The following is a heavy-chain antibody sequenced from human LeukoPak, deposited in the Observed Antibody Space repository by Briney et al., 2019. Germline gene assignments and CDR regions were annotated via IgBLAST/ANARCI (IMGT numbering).Heavy chain of an antibody. Sequence: GGSLRLSCAASGLSFSSYSINWVRQAPGKGLEWVSSISSNSAYIYYADSVKGRFTISRDNAKNSLYLQMNSLRVEDTAVCYCARLSPAVGLVFDFWGQGTLVAVSS. CDR1: GLSFSSYS. J-gene: IGHJ4*02. CDR3: ARLSPAVGLVFDF. D-gene: IGHD6-13*01. V-gene: IGHV3-21*01. CDR2: ISSNSAYI.